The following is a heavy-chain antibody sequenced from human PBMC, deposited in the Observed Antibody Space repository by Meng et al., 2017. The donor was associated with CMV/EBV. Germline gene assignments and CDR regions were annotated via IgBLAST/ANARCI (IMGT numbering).Heavy chain of an antibody. J-gene: IGHJ6*02. CDR1: GGSISSSSYY. V-gene: IGHV4-39*07. CDR3: ARDHGSSWFRPHYYYGMDV. D-gene: IGHD6-13*01. CDR2: IYYSGST. Sequence: SETLSLTCTVSGGSISSSSYYWGWIRQPPGKGLAWIGSIYYSGSTYYNPSLKSRVTISVDTSKNQFSLKLSSVTAADTAVYYCARDHGSSWFRPHYYYGMDVWGQGTTVTVSS.